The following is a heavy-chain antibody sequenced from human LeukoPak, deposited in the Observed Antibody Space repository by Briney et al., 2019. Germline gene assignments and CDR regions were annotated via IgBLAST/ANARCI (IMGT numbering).Heavy chain of an antibody. V-gene: IGHV4-59*01. D-gene: IGHD4-17*01. CDR3: ARSTVTHFPNYYYYMDV. J-gene: IGHJ6*03. CDR2: IYYSGST. Sequence: TSETLSLTSTVSGGSISSYYWSWIRQPPGKGLEWIGYIYYSGSTNYNPSLKSRVTISVDTSKNQFSLKLSSVTAADTAVYYCARSTVTHFPNYYYYMDVWGKGTTVTISS. CDR1: GGSISSYY.